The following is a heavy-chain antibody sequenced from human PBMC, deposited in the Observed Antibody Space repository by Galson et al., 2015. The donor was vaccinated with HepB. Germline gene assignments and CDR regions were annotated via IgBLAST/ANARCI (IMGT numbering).Heavy chain of an antibody. D-gene: IGHD2-21*01. Sequence: SVKVSCKASGGTFSNYDISWVRQAPGQGLEWMGGITPLFGAANYAQKFQGRVTITADEFTSTAYMELSSLRSEDTAVYYCARGSDWINYWGQGTLVTVSS. V-gene: IGHV1-69*13. CDR1: GGTFSNYD. CDR3: ARGSDWINY. J-gene: IGHJ4*02. CDR2: ITPLFGAA.